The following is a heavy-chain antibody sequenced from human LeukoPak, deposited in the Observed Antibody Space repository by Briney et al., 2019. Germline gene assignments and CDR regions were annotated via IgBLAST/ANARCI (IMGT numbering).Heavy chain of an antibody. Sequence: SETLSLTCAVYGGSFSGYYWSWIRQPPGKGLEWIGEINHSGSTNYNPSLKSRVTISVDTSKNQFSLKLSSVTAADTAVYYCARGIPYDSSGYPCYPFDYWGQGTLVTVSS. J-gene: IGHJ4*02. CDR1: GGSFSGYY. V-gene: IGHV4-34*01. CDR2: INHSGST. D-gene: IGHD3-22*01. CDR3: ARGIPYDSSGYPCYPFDY.